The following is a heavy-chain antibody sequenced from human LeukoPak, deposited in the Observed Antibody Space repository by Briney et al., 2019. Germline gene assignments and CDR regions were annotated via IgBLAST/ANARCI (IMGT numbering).Heavy chain of an antibody. J-gene: IGHJ4*02. CDR2: ISGSGPST. CDR1: GFTFQNYA. V-gene: IGHV3-23*01. CDR3: ARDADYYDSSGYYRVFDY. Sequence: GGSLRLSCAASGFTFQNYAMSWVRQAPGKGLEWASSISGSGPSTDYADSVKGRFTISRDNAKNSLYLQMNSLRAEDTAVYYCARDADYYDSSGYYRVFDYWGQGTLVTVSS. D-gene: IGHD3-22*01.